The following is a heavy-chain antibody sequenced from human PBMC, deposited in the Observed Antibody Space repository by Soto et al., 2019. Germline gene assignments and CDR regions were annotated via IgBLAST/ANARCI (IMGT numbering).Heavy chain of an antibody. Sequence: QVRLMQSGPEVRRPGASVTVSCKASGYTFTHYFIHWVRRAPGQGLEWMGYINPKSGDTHYSQTFRGRVSMTRDTSTETANMGLSSLKSDDTAVYFCARVPGHKNARGDFWGQGTPITVSS. CDR1: GYTFTHYF. CDR2: INPKSGDT. J-gene: IGHJ4*02. D-gene: IGHD1-1*01. CDR3: ARVPGHKNARGDF. V-gene: IGHV1-2*02.